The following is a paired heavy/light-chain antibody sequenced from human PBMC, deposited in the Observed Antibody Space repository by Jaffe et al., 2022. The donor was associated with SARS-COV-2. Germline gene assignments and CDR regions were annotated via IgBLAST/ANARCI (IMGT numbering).Light chain of an antibody. J-gene: IGKJ3*01. CDR2: GAS. CDR1: QGVSSS. Sequence: EIVLTQSPGTLSLSPGERATLSCRASQGVSSSLAWYQQKPGQAPRLLIYGASSRASGIPDRFSGSGSGTDFTLIISRLEPEDFAVYYCQQYGGSPFTFGPGTKVDIK. CDR3: QQYGGSPFT. V-gene: IGKV3-20*01.
Heavy chain of an antibody. V-gene: IGHV3-74*01. CDR2: IKSDGSST. CDR3: ASGLVGCGGDCYSTF. J-gene: IGHJ4*02. D-gene: IGHD2-21*02. CDR1: GFTFSNYW. Sequence: EVQLEESGGGLVQPGGSLRLSCAASGFTFSNYWMHWVRQAPGKGLVWVSRIKSDGSSTTYADSVKGRFTISRDNAKKTLYLQMNSLRAEDTAVYYCASGLVGCGGDCYSTFWGQGTLVTVSS.